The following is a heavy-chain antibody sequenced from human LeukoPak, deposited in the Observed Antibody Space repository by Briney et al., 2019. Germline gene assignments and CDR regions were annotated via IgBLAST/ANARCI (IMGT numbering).Heavy chain of an antibody. CDR3: ARIGYSSSSIDY. CDR2: IKEDGSVK. V-gene: IGHV3-7*01. CDR1: GFIFSNYW. D-gene: IGHD6-6*01. J-gene: IGHJ4*02. Sequence: GGSLRLSCTPSGFIFSNYWMSWVRQAPGKGLEWVAHIKEDGSVKYYVDSLKGRFTISRDNAKNTLYLQMDSLRAEDTAVYYCARIGYSSSSIDYWGQGTLVTVSS.